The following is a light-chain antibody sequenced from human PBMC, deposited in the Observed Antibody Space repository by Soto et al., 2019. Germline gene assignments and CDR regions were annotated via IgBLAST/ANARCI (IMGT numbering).Light chain of an antibody. V-gene: IGLV2-14*01. CDR2: DVR. CDR3: SSYTSSSTLHV. Sequence: QSALTQPASVSGSPGQSITISCTGTSSDVGGYNYVSWYQQHPGKAPKLMIYDVRNRPSGVSNRFAGSKSGNTASLTISGLPAEDEADYNCSSYTSSSTLHVFGTGTKLTVL. CDR1: SSDVGGYNY. J-gene: IGLJ1*01.